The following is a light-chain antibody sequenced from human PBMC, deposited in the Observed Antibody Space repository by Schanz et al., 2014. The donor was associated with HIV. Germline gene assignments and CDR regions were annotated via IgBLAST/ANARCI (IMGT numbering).Light chain of an antibody. CDR2: VNT. CDR3: AAWDDSLTAWV. V-gene: IGLV1-51*02. J-gene: IGLJ3*02. CDR1: NSNIGNNY. Sequence: QSVLTQPPSVSAAPGQKVTISCSGSNSNIGNNYVSWYQQLPGTAPKLLIYVNTNRPSGVPDRFSGSKSGTSASLAITGLQAEDEADYYCAAWDDSLTAWVFGAGTKLTVL.